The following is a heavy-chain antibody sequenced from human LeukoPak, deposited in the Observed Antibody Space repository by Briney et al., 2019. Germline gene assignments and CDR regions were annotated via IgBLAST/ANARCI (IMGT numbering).Heavy chain of an antibody. V-gene: IGHV1-2*02. Sequence: SVKVSCKASGYTFTGYYMHWVRQAPGQGLEWMGWINPNSGGTNYAQKFQGRVTMARDTSISTAYMELSRLRSDDTAVYYCARTDSSSWYYFDYWGQGTLVTVSS. CDR1: GYTFTGYY. J-gene: IGHJ4*02. CDR2: INPNSGGT. D-gene: IGHD6-13*01. CDR3: ARTDSSSWYYFDY.